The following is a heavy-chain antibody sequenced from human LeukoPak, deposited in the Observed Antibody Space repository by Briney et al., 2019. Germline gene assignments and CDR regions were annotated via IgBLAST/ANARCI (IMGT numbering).Heavy chain of an antibody. CDR1: GFTFSSYG. CDR3: AKGEMATIWGVFDY. J-gene: IGHJ4*02. CDR2: ISYDGSNK. V-gene: IGHV3-30*18. Sequence: GGSLRLSCAASGFTFSSYGMHWVRQAPGKGLEWVAVISYDGSNKYYAGSVKGRFTISRDNSKNTLYLQMNSLRAEDTAVYYCAKGEMATIWGVFDYWGQGTLVTVSS. D-gene: IGHD5-24*01.